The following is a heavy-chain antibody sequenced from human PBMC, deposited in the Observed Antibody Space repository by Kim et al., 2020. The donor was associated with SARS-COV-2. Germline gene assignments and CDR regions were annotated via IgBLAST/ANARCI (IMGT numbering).Heavy chain of an antibody. J-gene: IGHJ6*02. CDR1: GFTFSSYA. CDR2: ISGSGGST. V-gene: IGHV3-23*01. Sequence: GGSLRLSCAASGFTFSSYAMSWVRQAPGKGLEWVSAISGSGGSTYYADSVKGRFTISRDNSKNTLYLQMNSLRAEDTAVYYCAKDHYYGSENYYYYYGMDVWGQGTTVTVSS. D-gene: IGHD3-10*01. CDR3: AKDHYYGSENYYYYYGMDV.